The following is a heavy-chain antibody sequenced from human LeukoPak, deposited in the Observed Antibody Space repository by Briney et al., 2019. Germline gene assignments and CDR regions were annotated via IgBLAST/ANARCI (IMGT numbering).Heavy chain of an antibody. CDR1: GGSISSYY. CDR2: IYTSGST. Sequence: PSETLSLTCTVSGGSISSYYWSWIRQPAGKGLEWIGRIYTSGSTNYNPSLKSRVTMSVDTSKNQFSLKLSSVTAADTAVYYCARSTSSSWYLYYFDYWGQGTLVTVSS. J-gene: IGHJ4*02. CDR3: ARSTSSSWYLYYFDY. V-gene: IGHV4-4*07. D-gene: IGHD6-13*01.